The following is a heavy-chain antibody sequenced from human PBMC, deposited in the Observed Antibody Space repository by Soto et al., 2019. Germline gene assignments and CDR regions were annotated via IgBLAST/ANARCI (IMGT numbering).Heavy chain of an antibody. Sequence: PGGSLRLSCAASGFTFSSYGMHWVRQAPGKGLEWVAVISYDGSNKYYADSVKGRFTISRDNSKNTLYLQMNSLRAEDTAVYYCATYDFWSGYHFDYWGQGTLVTVS. CDR2: ISYDGSNK. V-gene: IGHV3-30*03. D-gene: IGHD3-3*01. J-gene: IGHJ4*02. CDR3: ATYDFWSGYHFDY. CDR1: GFTFSSYG.